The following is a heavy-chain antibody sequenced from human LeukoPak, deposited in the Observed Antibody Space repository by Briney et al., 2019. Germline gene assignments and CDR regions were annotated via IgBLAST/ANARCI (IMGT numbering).Heavy chain of an antibody. J-gene: IGHJ3*02. Sequence: GGSLRLSCEASGLTFRSYGMHWVRQAPRKGLEWVAVIWYDGSNKNYADSVKGRFTVSRDNSKNTLDLQMSSLRAEDTAVYYCAREQYGSDDSLDIWGEGTLVTVSS. CDR2: IWYDGSNK. V-gene: IGHV3-33*01. CDR1: GLTFRSYG. D-gene: IGHD3-10*01. CDR3: AREQYGSDDSLDI.